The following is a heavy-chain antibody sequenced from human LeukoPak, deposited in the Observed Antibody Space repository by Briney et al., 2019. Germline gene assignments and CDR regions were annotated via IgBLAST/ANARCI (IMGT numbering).Heavy chain of an antibody. D-gene: IGHD3-9*01. V-gene: IGHV3-43D*03. CDR3: AKDYDVLTGAVDY. CDR2: INWDATTA. Sequence: GGSLGLSCAASGFTFDEHAMHWVRQAPGKPLEWVSLINWDATTAYYADSVKGRFTISRDNHKNSLPLQMNSLRPEDTALYYCAKDYDVLTGAVDYWGHGTLVTVSS. J-gene: IGHJ4*01. CDR1: GFTFDEHA.